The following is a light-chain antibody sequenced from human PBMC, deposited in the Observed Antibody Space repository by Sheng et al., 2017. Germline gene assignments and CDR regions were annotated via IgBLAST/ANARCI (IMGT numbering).Light chain of an antibody. J-gene: IGKJ2*01. V-gene: IGKV3-20*01. CDR3: QQYGSSPLYT. CDR2: GAS. Sequence: IVMTQSPATLSVSPGERATLSCRASQSVSDSQLAWYQQKPGQAPRLLIYGASSRATGIPDRFSGSGSGTDFTLTISRLEPEDFAVYYCQQYGSSPLYTFGQGTKLETK. CDR1: QSVSDSQ.